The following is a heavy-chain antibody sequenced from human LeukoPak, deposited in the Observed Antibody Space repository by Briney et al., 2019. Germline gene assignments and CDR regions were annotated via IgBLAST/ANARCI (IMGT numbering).Heavy chain of an antibody. D-gene: IGHD5-18*01. J-gene: IGHJ6*03. CDR2: INHSGST. CDR3: ARTNAGYGWYYYYYMDV. V-gene: IGHV4-34*01. Sequence: SETLSLTCAVYGGSFSGYYWSWIRQPPGKGLEWIGEINHSGSTNYNPSLKSRVTISVDTSKNQFSLKLSSVTAADTAVYYCARTNAGYGWYYYYYMDVWGKGITVTISS. CDR1: GGSFSGYY.